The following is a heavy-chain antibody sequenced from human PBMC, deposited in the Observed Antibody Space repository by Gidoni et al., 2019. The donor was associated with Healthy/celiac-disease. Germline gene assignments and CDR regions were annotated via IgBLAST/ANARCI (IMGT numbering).Heavy chain of an antibody. D-gene: IGHD6-19*01. CDR2: IIGSGGST. CDR3: AKVRYSSGPKTYYYYGMDV. V-gene: IGHV3-23*01. CDR1: GFTFSSYA. Sequence: EVQLLESGGGLVQPGGSLRLSCPASGFTFSSYAMSWVRQAPGKGLEWVSAIIGSGGSTYYADSVKGRFTISRDNSKNSLYLQMNSLRAEDTAVYYCAKVRYSSGPKTYYYYGMDVWGQGTTVTVSS. J-gene: IGHJ6*02.